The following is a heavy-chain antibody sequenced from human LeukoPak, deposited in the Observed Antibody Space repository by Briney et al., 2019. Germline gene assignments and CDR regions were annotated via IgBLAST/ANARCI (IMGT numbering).Heavy chain of an antibody. V-gene: IGHV3-48*03. J-gene: IGHJ3*02. CDR1: GFTFSSYE. Sequence: PGGSLRLSCAASGFTFSSYEMNWVRRAPGKGLEWVSYISSSGSTIYYADSVKGRFTISRDNAKNSLYLQMNSLRAEDTAVYYCARPLVQYYDILTGSETDAFDIWGQGTMVTVSS. CDR3: ARPLVQYYDILTGSETDAFDI. CDR2: ISSSGSTI. D-gene: IGHD3-9*01.